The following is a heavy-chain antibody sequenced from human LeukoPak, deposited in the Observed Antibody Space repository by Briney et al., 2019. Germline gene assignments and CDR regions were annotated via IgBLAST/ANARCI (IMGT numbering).Heavy chain of an antibody. CDR3: ARDPSGNDAFDI. V-gene: IGHV3-7*03. CDR2: IGQDGTEK. J-gene: IGHJ3*02. CDR1: GFSFSDYW. Sequence: GVSLRLSCAASGFSFSDYWMSWVRQAPGQGLEWVANIGQDGTEKYYLDSVKGRFTISRDNAENSLFLQMNSLRAADTAVYYCARDPSGNDAFDIWGQGTMVTVSS. D-gene: IGHD1-26*01.